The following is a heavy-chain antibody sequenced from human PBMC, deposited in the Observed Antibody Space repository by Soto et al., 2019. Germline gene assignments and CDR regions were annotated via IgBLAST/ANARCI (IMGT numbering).Heavy chain of an antibody. D-gene: IGHD6-13*01. J-gene: IGHJ5*02. Sequence: ETLSLTWTVSGGSISSYYWCWIRQPPGKGLEWIGYIYYSGSTNYNPSLKSRVTISVDTSKNQFSLKLSSVTAADTAVYYCARGSIAANWFDPWGQGTLVTVSS. V-gene: IGHV4-59*01. CDR3: ARGSIAANWFDP. CDR1: GGSISSYY. CDR2: IYYSGST.